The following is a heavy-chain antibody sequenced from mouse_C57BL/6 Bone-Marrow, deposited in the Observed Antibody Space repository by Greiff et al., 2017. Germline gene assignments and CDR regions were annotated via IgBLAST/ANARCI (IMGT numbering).Heavy chain of an antibody. Sequence: QLQQPGTELVKPGASVKLSCKASGYTFTSYWMHWVKQRPGQGLEWIGNINPSNGGTNYNEKFKSKATLTVDKSSSTAYMQLSSLTSEDSAVYYCARYATTVVATDFDYWGQGTTLTVSS. J-gene: IGHJ2*01. CDR1: GYTFTSYW. CDR3: ARYATTVVATDFDY. CDR2: INPSNGGT. D-gene: IGHD1-1*01. V-gene: IGHV1-53*01.